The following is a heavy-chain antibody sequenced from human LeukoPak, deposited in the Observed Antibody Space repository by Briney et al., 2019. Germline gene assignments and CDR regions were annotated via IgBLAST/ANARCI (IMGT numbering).Heavy chain of an antibody. CDR1: GGSISSSSHY. D-gene: IGHD4-17*01. J-gene: IGHJ5*02. V-gene: IGHV4-39*07. Sequence: SSETLSLTCTVSGGSISSSSHYWAWIRQSPGTGLEWIGSIYYSGSTYYNPSLKSRVTISVDTSKNQFSLKLSSVTAADTAVYYCARSGATVTTRWFDPWGQGTLVTVSS. CDR3: ARSGATVTTRWFDP. CDR2: IYYSGST.